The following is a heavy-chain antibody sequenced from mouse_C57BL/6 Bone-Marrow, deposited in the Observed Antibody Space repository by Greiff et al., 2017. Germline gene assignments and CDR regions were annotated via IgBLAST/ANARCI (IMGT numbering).Heavy chain of an antibody. Sequence: EVKLVESGGDLVKPGGSLKLSCAASGFTFSSYGMSWVRQTPDKRLEWVATISSGGSYTYYPDSVKGRFTISRDNAKNTLYLQMSSLKSEDTAMYYCARRGSSYYYGSSYLYFDYWGQGTTLTVSS. CDR1: GFTFSSYG. V-gene: IGHV5-6*02. J-gene: IGHJ2*01. CDR3: ARRGSSYYYGSSYLYFDY. CDR2: ISSGGSYT. D-gene: IGHD1-1*01.